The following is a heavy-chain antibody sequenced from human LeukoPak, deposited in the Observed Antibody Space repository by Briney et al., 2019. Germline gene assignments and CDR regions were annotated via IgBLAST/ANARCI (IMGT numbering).Heavy chain of an antibody. CDR2: ISYDGSNK. CDR1: GFTFSSYG. V-gene: IGHV3-30*18. D-gene: IGHD6-6*01. CDR3: AKDRRGSSSSDNWFDP. J-gene: IGHJ5*02. Sequence: PGRSLRLSCAASGFTFSSYGMHWVRQAPGKGLEWVAVISYDGSNKYYADSVKGRFTISRDNSENTLYLQMNSLRAEDTAVYYCAKDRRGSSSSDNWFDPWGQGTLVTVSS.